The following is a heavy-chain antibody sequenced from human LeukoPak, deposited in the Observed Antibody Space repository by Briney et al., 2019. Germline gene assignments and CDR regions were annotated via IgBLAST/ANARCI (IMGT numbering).Heavy chain of an antibody. CDR3: ARDLGGLGAGTSYYYYGMDV. J-gene: IGHJ6*02. CDR1: GYTFWNYG. Sequence: ASVKVSCKPSGYTFWNYGLSWVRQAPGQGLEWMGWISAYNGDTNYAQKFHGRGTVATDTSTSTTYMELRSLRSDDTAVYYCARDLGGLGAGTSYYYYGMDVWGQGTTVTVSS. D-gene: IGHD6-19*01. V-gene: IGHV1-18*01. CDR2: ISAYNGDT.